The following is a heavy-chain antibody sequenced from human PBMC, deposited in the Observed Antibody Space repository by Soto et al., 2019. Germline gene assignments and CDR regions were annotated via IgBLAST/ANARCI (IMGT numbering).Heavy chain of an antibody. D-gene: IGHD6-13*01. CDR1: GFTFSSYA. CDR2: ISGSGGST. Sequence: GGSLRLSCAASGFTFSSYAMSWVRQAPGKGLEWVSAISGSGGSTYYADSVKGRFTISRDNSKNTLYLQMNSLRAEDTAVYYCAKVGRMEIAAADFFDYWGQGTLVTVSX. V-gene: IGHV3-23*01. J-gene: IGHJ4*02. CDR3: AKVGRMEIAAADFFDY.